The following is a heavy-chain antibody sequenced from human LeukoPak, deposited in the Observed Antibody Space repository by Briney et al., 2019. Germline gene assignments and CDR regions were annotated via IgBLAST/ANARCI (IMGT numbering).Heavy chain of an antibody. D-gene: IGHD2-21*01. Sequence: GASVKVSCKASGYTFTSYDINWVRQATGQGLEWMGWMSPDSGNTGYVQKFQGRVTMTRNTSISTAYMELRSLRSEDTAVYYCARGTHYGGNPFDYWGQGTLVTVSS. CDR2: MSPDSGNT. CDR1: GYTFTSYD. J-gene: IGHJ4*02. CDR3: ARGTHYGGNPFDY. V-gene: IGHV1-8*01.